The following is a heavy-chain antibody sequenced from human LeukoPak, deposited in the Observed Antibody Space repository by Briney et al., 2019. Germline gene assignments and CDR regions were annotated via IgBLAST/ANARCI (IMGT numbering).Heavy chain of an antibody. J-gene: IGHJ6*02. CDR3: ARPQYPSYYGDYVDYGMDV. D-gene: IGHD4-17*01. CDR2: ISYDGSNK. V-gene: IGHV3-30*03. CDR1: GFTFSNYS. Sequence: GGSLRLSCAASGFTFSNYSMNWVRQAPGKGLEWVAVISYDGSNKYYTDSVKGRFSISRDNSKNTLYLQMNSLRAEDTAVYYCARPQYPSYYGDYVDYGMDVWGQGTTVTVSS.